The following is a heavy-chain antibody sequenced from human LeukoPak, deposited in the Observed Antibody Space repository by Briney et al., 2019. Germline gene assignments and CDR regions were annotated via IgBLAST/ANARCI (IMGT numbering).Heavy chain of an antibody. CDR1: GGSISSGSYY. D-gene: IGHD5-18*01. CDR2: IYTSGST. Sequence: PSETLSLTCTVSGGSISSGSYYWSWIRQPAGKGLEWIGRIYTSGSTNYNPSLKSRVTISVDTSKNLFSLKLSSVTAADTAMYSCARERGYSYGLDGFDIWGQATMVTVSS. CDR3: ARERGYSYGLDGFDI. V-gene: IGHV4-61*02. J-gene: IGHJ3*02.